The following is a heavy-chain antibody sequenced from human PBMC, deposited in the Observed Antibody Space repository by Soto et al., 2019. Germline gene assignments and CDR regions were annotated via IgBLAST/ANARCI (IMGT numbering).Heavy chain of an antibody. Sequence: PGGSLRLSCATSGFNFNNYAMSWVRQAPGERLEWVSFISSSGGTTYYADSVKGRFTISRDNSRNTVFLQMNTLGAEDTAIYYCATVMTVTGPGWGRASEYRGQGTRFTVSS. CDR2: ISSSGGTT. V-gene: IGHV3-23*01. D-gene: IGHD3-9*01. J-gene: IGHJ4*02. CDR1: GFNFNNYA. CDR3: ATVMTVTGPGWGRASEY.